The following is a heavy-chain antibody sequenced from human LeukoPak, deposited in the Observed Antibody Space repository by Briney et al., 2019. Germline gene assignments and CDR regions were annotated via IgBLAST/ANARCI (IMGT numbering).Heavy chain of an antibody. CDR2: IYSGGST. Sequence: AGGSLRLSCAASGFTVSSNYMSWVRQAPGKGLEWVSVIYSGGSTYYADSVKGRFTISRDNSKNMVYLQMNSLRVEDTAVYYCARVKVGSTYWFDPWGQGTLVTVSS. V-gene: IGHV3-66*01. D-gene: IGHD1-26*01. CDR1: GFTVSSNY. CDR3: ARVKVGSTYWFDP. J-gene: IGHJ5*02.